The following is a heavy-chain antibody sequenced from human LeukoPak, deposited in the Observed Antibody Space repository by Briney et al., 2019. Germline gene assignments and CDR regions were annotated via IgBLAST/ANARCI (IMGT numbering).Heavy chain of an antibody. Sequence: SETLSLTCTVSGGSVSSYYWSWIRQPPGKGLEWVGYIYTRGKTNSNPSLKGRVTILGDTSKNQFSLKLSSVTAADTAVYYCARHLHSDGSGSYLNWLDPWGQGTLVTVSS. CDR2: IYTRGKT. CDR1: GGSVSSYY. V-gene: IGHV4-4*09. CDR3: ARHLHSDGSGSYLNWLDP. D-gene: IGHD3-10*01. J-gene: IGHJ5*02.